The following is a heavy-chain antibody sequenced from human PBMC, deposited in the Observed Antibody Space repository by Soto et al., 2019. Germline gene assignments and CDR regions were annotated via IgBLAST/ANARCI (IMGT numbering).Heavy chain of an antibody. V-gene: IGHV4-4*07. CDR3: ARGQRFSDWFDP. CDR2: VYSSGGT. J-gene: IGHJ5*02. D-gene: IGHD3-3*01. CDR1: GGSMTSYY. Sequence: ETLSLTCTVSGGSMTSYYWTWIRQPAGKGLEWIGRVYSSGGTHYNPSLKSRVTISLDTSKNQFSLRLLSVTDADTAVYFCARGQRFSDWFDPWGQGTLVTVSS.